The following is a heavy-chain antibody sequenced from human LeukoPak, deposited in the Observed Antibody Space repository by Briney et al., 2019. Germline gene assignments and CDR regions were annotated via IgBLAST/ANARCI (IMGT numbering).Heavy chain of an antibody. D-gene: IGHD2-15*01. CDR2: ISAYNGNT. Sequence: ASVKVSCKASGYTFTSYGISWVRQAPGQGLEWMGWISAYNGNTNYAQKLQGRVTMTTDTSTSTAYMELRSLRSDDTAVYYCAKGLVVVVAATPDDAFDIWGQGTMVTVSS. V-gene: IGHV1-18*01. CDR1: GYTFTSYG. CDR3: AKGLVVVVAATPDDAFDI. J-gene: IGHJ3*02.